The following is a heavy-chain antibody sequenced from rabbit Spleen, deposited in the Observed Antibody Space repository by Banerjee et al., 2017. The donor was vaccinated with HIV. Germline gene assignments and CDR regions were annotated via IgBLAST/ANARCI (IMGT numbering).Heavy chain of an antibody. CDR1: GLDFSSSYW. D-gene: IGHD4-2*01. CDR2: IDVIKSGNT. J-gene: IGHJ4*01. Sequence: QEQLEESGGDLVKPGTSLTLTCRGSGLDFSSSYWICWVRQAPGKGLEWIACIDVIKSGNTYYAGWAKGRFTISKTSSTTVTLQIASLTDADTASYFCTRDAAGREAFNLWGPGTLVTVS. V-gene: IGHV1S45*01. CDR3: TRDAAGREAFNL.